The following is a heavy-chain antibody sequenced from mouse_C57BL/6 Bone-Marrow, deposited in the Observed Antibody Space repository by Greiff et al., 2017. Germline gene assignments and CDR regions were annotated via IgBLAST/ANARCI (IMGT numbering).Heavy chain of an antibody. V-gene: IGHV5-4*01. CDR2: ISDGGSYT. J-gene: IGHJ3*01. CDR3: ARDLYYSNYGFAY. Sequence: EVQLQESGGGLVKPGGSLKLSCAASGFTFSSYAMSWVRQTPEKRLEWVATISDGGSYTYYPDNVKGRFTISRDNAKNDLYLQMSHLKSEDTAMYYCARDLYYSNYGFAYWGQGTLVTVTA. D-gene: IGHD2-5*01. CDR1: GFTFSSYA.